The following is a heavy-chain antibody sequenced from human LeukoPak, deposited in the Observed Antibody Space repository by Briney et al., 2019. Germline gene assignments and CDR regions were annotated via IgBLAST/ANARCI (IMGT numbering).Heavy chain of an antibody. J-gene: IGHJ4*02. V-gene: IGHV1-2*02. CDR1: GYTFTNYY. CDR2: INPNSGGT. D-gene: IGHD2-21*02. CDR3: ARGKMGGDDFDY. Sequence: ASVKVSCKASGYTFTNYYMHWLRRAPGQGLEWMGWINPNSGGTNYAQRFQGSVTMTRDTSISTAYMELSRLRSDDTAVYYCARGKMGGDDFDYWGQGTLVTVSS.